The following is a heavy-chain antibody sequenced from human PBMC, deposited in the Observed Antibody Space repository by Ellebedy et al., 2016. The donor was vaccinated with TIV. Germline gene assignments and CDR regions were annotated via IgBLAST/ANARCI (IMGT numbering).Heavy chain of an antibody. CDR2: IIAMFGTT. Sequence: SVKVSCKASGVTFSSNSISWVRQATGQGLEWMGGIIAMFGTTNYAQKFQGRVTITADELMTTAYMELSRLRSEDTAVYYCARTGAYHYSGSGSYFCYWGQGTLVTVSS. D-gene: IGHD3-10*01. J-gene: IGHJ4*02. V-gene: IGHV1-69*13. CDR1: GVTFSSNS. CDR3: ARTGAYHYSGSGSYFCY.